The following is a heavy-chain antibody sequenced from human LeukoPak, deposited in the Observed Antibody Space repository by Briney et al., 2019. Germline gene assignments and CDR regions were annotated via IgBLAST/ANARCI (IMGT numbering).Heavy chain of an antibody. V-gene: IGHV3-7*01. CDR3: VRDSRTYGYF. D-gene: IGHD3-10*01. CDR1: GFSFSNFL. CDR2: MKPDASHI. J-gene: IGHJ4*02. Sequence: PGGSLRLSCAASGFSFSNFLMAWVRQRPGEGLEWVANMKPDASHISYVDSVEGRFTISRDNAKNSLYLQMDSLRAEDTAVYYCVRDSRTYGYFWGRGTLVTVSS.